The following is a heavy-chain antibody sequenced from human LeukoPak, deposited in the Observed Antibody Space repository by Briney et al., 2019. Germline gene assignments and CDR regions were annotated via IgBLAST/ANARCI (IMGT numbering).Heavy chain of an antibody. Sequence: PGGSLRLSCAASGFTFSSYAMSWVRQAPGKGLEWVSGISGSGGNTYYADSVKGRFTISRDNSRNTLYLQMNSLTAEDTAVYYCAKSRGYSITSPFDYWGRGTLVAVSS. CDR2: ISGSGGNT. CDR1: GFTFSSYA. J-gene: IGHJ4*02. CDR3: AKSRGYSITSPFDY. D-gene: IGHD6-13*01. V-gene: IGHV3-23*01.